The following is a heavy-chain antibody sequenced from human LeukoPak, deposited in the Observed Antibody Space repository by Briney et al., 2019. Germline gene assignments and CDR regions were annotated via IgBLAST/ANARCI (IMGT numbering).Heavy chain of an antibody. CDR2: INSNSGGT. J-gene: IGHJ4*02. CDR1: GYTFTAYY. D-gene: IGHD3-22*01. Sequence: GASVKVSCKASGYTFTAYYMHWVRQAPGQRLEWMGWINSNSGGTNFAQKFQGRVTMTRDPSISTAYMELSSLRSDDTAVYCCARGEKVATMIVTGYWGQGTLVTVSS. V-gene: IGHV1-2*02. CDR3: ARGEKVATMIVTGY.